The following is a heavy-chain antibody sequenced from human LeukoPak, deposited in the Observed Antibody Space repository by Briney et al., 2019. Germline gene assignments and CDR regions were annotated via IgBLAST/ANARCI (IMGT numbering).Heavy chain of an antibody. CDR1: GGSISSYY. Sequence: SETLSLTCTVSGGSISSYYWSWIRQPPGKGLEWIGHIHSSGSTNYNPSLKSRVTISVDASKNRFSLKLSSVTAADTAVYYCARKIYGSSWIDYWGQGTLVTVSS. J-gene: IGHJ4*02. CDR3: ARKIYGSSWIDY. V-gene: IGHV4-59*01. CDR2: IHSSGST. D-gene: IGHD6-13*01.